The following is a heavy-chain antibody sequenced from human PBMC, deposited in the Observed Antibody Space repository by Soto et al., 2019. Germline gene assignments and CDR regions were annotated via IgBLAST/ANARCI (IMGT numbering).Heavy chain of an antibody. CDR2: ISTHNGDT. J-gene: IGHJ4*02. CDR3: AREYCISTSCYGSDF. V-gene: IGHV1-18*01. Sequence: QVQLVQSGAEVKNPGASVKVSCKASGYTFTNYGISWVRQAPGQGLERMGWISTHNGDTKYARNLQGRLIMTTDTSTTTAYMELTSLRSDDTAVYYCAREYCISTSCYGSDFWGRGTLVTVSS. D-gene: IGHD2-2*01. CDR1: GYTFTNYG.